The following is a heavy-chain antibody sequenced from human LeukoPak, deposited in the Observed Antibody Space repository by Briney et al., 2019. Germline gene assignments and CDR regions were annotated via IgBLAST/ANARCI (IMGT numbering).Heavy chain of an antibody. D-gene: IGHD3-22*01. CDR2: IYTSGST. V-gene: IGHV4-4*07. CDR3: ARHSPRDYYDSSGYFSN. CDR1: GGSISSYY. J-gene: IGHJ4*02. Sequence: TSETLSLTCTVSGGSISSYYWTWIRQPAGKGLEWIGRIYTSGSTNYNPSLKSRVTMSVDTSKNQFSLKLSSVTAADTAVYYCARHSPRDYYDSSGYFSNWGQGTLVTVSS.